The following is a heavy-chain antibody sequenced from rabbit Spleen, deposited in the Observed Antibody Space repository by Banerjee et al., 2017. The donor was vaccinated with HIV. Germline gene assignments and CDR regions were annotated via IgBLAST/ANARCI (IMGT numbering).Heavy chain of an antibody. CDR2: IYDTYSAST. D-gene: IGHD8-1*01. Sequence: QSLEESGGDLVKPGASLTLTCTASGFSFSSRYYMCWVRQAPGKGLEWIACIYDTYSASTKYANWAKGRFTISKTSSTTVTLQMTSLTAADTATYFCARDSGSSFSSYGMDLWGQGTLVTVS. CDR1: GFSFSSRYY. CDR3: ARDSGSSFSSYGMDL. V-gene: IGHV1S40*01. J-gene: IGHJ3*01.